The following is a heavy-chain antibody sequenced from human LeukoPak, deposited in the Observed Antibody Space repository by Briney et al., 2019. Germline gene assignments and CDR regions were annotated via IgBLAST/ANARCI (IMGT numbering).Heavy chain of an antibody. V-gene: IGHV1-24*01. Sequence: GASVKVSCKVSGYTLTELSMHWVRQAPGKGLEWMGGFDPEDGETIYAQKFQGRVTMTEDTSTDTAYMELSSLRPEDTAVYYCATSSAYYYDSSGYFHWGQGTLVTVSS. CDR1: GYTLTELS. CDR2: FDPEDGET. J-gene: IGHJ4*02. CDR3: ATSSAYYYDSSGYFH. D-gene: IGHD3-22*01.